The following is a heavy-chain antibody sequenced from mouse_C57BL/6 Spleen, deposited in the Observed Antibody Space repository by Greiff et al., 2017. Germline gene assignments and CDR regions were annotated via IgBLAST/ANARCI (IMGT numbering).Heavy chain of an antibody. CDR3: ARGGKGYFDV. CDR2: IYPSDSET. J-gene: IGHJ1*03. CDR1: GYTFTSYW. V-gene: IGHV1-61*01. Sequence: LVESGAELVRPGSSVKLSCKASGYTFTSYWMDWVKQRPGQGLEWIGNIYPSDSETHYNQKFKDKATLTVDKSSSTAYMQLSSLTSEDSAVYYCARGGKGYFDVWGTGTTVTVSS.